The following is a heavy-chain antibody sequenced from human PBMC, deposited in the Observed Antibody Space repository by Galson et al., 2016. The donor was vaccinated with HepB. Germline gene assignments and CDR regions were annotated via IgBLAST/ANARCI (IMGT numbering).Heavy chain of an antibody. CDR1: GGFIRSGGYS. CDR2: IYYSGST. Sequence: TLSLTCAVSGGFIRSGGYSWSWIRQPPGKGLEWIGYIYYSGSTFYNPSLKSRVTISVDTSKTHFSLNLTSVTAADTAVYYCARVKGSGQDYWGQGTLVIVSS. J-gene: IGHJ4*02. CDR3: ARVKGSGQDY. V-gene: IGHV4-30-2*01.